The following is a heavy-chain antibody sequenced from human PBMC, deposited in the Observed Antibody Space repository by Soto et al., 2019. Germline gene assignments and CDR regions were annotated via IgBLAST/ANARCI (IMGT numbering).Heavy chain of an antibody. CDR3: ARTEGSGNPQDPVGYYGMDV. J-gene: IGHJ6*02. D-gene: IGHD3-10*01. CDR1: GYSFTSYW. V-gene: IGHV5-51*01. Sequence: GESLKISCKGSGYSFTSYWIGWVRQMPGKGLEWMGIIYPGDSDTRYSPSFQGQVTISADKSISTAYLQWSSLKASDTAMYYCARTEGSGNPQDPVGYYGMDVWGQGTTVTVSS. CDR2: IYPGDSDT.